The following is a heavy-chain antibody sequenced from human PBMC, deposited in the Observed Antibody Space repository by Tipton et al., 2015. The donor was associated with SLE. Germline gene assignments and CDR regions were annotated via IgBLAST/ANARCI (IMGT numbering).Heavy chain of an antibody. J-gene: IGHJ6*03. CDR1: SYPITNHNYN. D-gene: IGHD3-16*02. CDR3: ARGFSPIAGHYYYLDV. Sequence: GLVKPSETLSLTCTVSSYPITNHNYNWGWIRQPPGKGLEWIGSIYYPGRTYYNPSLNSRVTMSVDSSKDQFSLRLSSVTAADTAIYYCARGFSPIAGHYYYLDVWGRGTTVTVSS. V-gene: IGHV4-39*07. CDR2: IYYPGRT.